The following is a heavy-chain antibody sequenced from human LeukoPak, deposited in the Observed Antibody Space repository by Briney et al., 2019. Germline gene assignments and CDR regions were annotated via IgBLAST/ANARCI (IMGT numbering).Heavy chain of an antibody. Sequence: PSETLSLTCAVYGGSFSGYYWSWIRQPPGKGLEWIGEINHSGSTNYNPSLKSRVTISVDTSKNQFSLKLNSVTGADTAVYYCAKYGPGSGNYSTSWYFHQWGQGTLVTVSS. CDR1: GGSFSGYY. V-gene: IGHV4-34*01. D-gene: IGHD1-26*01. CDR3: AKYGPGSGNYSTSWYFHQ. J-gene: IGHJ4*02. CDR2: INHSGST.